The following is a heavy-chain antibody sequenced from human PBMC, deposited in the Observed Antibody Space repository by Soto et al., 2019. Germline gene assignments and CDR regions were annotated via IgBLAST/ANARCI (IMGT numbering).Heavy chain of an antibody. V-gene: IGHV4-30-2*01. CDR2: IYGSGST. J-gene: IGHJ6*02. CDR3: ARGSSSYYDYGMDV. Sequence: KASETLSLTCAVSGDSISRGGYSWTWIRQPPGKALVWIGNIYGSGSTSYNPSLKSRVTMSVDTSKNQFSLRLTSVTAADTAVYFCARGSSSYYDYGMDVWGQGTTVTVSS. CDR1: GDSISRGGYS. D-gene: IGHD6-6*01.